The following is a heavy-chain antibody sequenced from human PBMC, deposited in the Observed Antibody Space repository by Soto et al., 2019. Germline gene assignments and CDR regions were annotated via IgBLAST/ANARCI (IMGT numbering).Heavy chain of an antibody. V-gene: IGHV3-30*18. J-gene: IGHJ6*02. CDR1: GFTFSSYG. D-gene: IGHD2-15*01. CDR2: ISYDGSNK. Sequence: GGSLRLSCAASGFTFSSYGMHWVRQAPGKGLEWAAVISYDGSNKYYADSVKGRFTISRDNSKNTLYLQMNSLRAEDTAVYYCAKERRIGKGFYYYYGMDVWGQGPTVTVSS. CDR3: AKERRIGKGFYYYYGMDV.